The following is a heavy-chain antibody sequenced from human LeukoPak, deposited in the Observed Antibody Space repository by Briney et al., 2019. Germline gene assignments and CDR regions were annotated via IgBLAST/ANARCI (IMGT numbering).Heavy chain of an antibody. CDR3: AKPTKGDFWSGYYY. J-gene: IGHJ4*02. CDR2: IYTGGNT. D-gene: IGHD3-3*01. CDR1: GFTVDSNY. Sequence: GGSLRLSCAASGFTVDSNYLSWVRQAPGKGLEWVSTIYTGGNTYYAASVKGRFTISRDFSKNTVFLHMNSLRAEDTAVYYCAKPTKGDFWSGYYYWGQGTLVTVSS. V-gene: IGHV3-53*01.